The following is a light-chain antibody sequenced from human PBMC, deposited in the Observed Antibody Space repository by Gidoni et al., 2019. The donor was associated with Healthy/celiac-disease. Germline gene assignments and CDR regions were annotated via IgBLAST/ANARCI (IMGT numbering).Light chain of an antibody. CDR1: ALPKKY. CDR3: YATDSSGNHRV. V-gene: IGLV3-10*01. Sequence: SYALTQPPTVSVSAGQTARITCSGDALPKKYAYWYQQKSGRAPVLVIYEDSKRPSGIPERFSGSSSGTMATLTISGAQVEDEADYYCYATDSSGNHRVFGTGTKVTVL. J-gene: IGLJ1*01. CDR2: EDS.